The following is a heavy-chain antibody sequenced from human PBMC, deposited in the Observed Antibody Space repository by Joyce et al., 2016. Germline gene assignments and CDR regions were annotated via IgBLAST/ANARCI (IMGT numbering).Heavy chain of an antibody. V-gene: IGHV1-46*04. CDR3: ARDAGGYFDH. CDR2: ISPGGGTT. J-gene: IGHJ4*02. Sequence: QVTLVQSGADVKRSGASIKISCKASGYNFIRHYIYWLRQATGQGLEWMGMISPGGGTTSYSEKLQGRVTVTTDTSTSTVYMELTSLKSEDTAVYYCARDAGGYFDHWGQGTLVTVSS. D-gene: IGHD4-23*01. CDR1: GYNFIRHY.